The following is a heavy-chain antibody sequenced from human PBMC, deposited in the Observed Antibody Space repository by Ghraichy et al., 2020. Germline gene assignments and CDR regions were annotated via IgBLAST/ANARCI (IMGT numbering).Heavy chain of an antibody. V-gene: IGHV3-30*02. D-gene: IGHD4-23*01. Sequence: GESLNISCAASGFTFSSYGMHWVRQAPGKGLEWVAFIRYDGSSQYYADSVKGRFTISRDNSKNTLYLQMNSLRAEGTAVYYCAKEVARINSHLGGDFDSWGQGTLVTVSS. J-gene: IGHJ4*02. CDR1: GFTFSSYG. CDR3: AKEVARINSHLGGDFDS. CDR2: IRYDGSSQ.